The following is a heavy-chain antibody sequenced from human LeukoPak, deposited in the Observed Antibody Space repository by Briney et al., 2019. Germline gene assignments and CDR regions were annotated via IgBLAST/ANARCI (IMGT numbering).Heavy chain of an antibody. J-gene: IGHJ4*02. CDR3: ARDLPNSGSSDLFDY. V-gene: IGHV3-48*03. CDR1: GFTFSSYE. D-gene: IGHD1-26*01. CDR2: ISSSGSTI. Sequence: PGGSLRLSCAASGFTFSSYEMNWVRQAPGKGLEWVSYISSSGSTIYYADSVKGRFTISRDNAKNSLYLQMNSLRAEDTAVYYCARDLPNSGSSDLFDYWGQGTLVTVSS.